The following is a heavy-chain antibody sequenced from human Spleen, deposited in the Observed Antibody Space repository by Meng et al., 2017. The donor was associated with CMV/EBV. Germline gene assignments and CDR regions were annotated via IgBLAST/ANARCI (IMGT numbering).Heavy chain of an antibody. D-gene: IGHD3-10*01. CDR3: ARGILVWFGGTRGSYYFEY. J-gene: IGHJ4*02. CDR1: GFIFEDYG. V-gene: IGHV3-20*04. CDR2: ITWNGDFT. Sequence: GESLKISCAASGFIFEDYGMSWVRQAPGKGLEWVAGITWNGDFTGYADSVKGRFTISRDNAKNSLYLQMTSLRAEDTALYCCARGILVWFGGTRGSYYFEYWGQGTRVTVSS.